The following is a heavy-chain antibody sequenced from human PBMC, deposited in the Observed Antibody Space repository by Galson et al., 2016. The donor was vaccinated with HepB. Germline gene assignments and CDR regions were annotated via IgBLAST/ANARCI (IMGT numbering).Heavy chain of an antibody. CDR2: IRSKTDGGTT. J-gene: IGHJ4*02. CDR3: TTVGIALPNTDH. CDR1: GFTFGNYV. D-gene: IGHD6-13*01. Sequence: SLRLSCAASGFTFGNYVMSWVRQAPGKGLEWVGRIRSKTDGGTTDYGAPVKGRITISRDDSKNTLYLQINNLKTEDTAVYYCTTVGIALPNTDHWGQGTVVTVSS. V-gene: IGHV3-15*01.